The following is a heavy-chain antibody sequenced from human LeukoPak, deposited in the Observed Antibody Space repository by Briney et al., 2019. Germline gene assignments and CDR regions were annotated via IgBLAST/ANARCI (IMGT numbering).Heavy chain of an antibody. CDR2: IIPILGIA. V-gene: IGHV1-69*04. Sequence: SVKVSCTASGGTFSSYAISWVRQAPGQGLEWMGRIIPILGIANYAQKFQGRVTITADKSTSTAYMELSSLRSEDTAVYYCARDPPSPYSSSWYLLDYWGQGTLVTVSS. J-gene: IGHJ4*02. D-gene: IGHD6-13*01. CDR3: ARDPPSPYSSSWYLLDY. CDR1: GGTFSSYA.